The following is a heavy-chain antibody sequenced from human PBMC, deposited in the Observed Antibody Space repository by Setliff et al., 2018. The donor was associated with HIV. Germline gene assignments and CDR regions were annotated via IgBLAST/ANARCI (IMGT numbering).Heavy chain of an antibody. V-gene: IGHV3-20*04. CDR3: ASDHGSGWIRYFDL. CDR2: IYWNGGKI. J-gene: IGHJ2*01. D-gene: IGHD6-19*01. Sequence: AGGSLRLSCEASGITLDVSGMSWVRQAPGKGLEWVSGIYWNGGKIGYVDSVKGRFTISRDNAKKSLYLQMNNLRVEDTAVYYCASDHGSGWIRYFDLWGRGTLVTVSS. CDR1: GITLDVSG.